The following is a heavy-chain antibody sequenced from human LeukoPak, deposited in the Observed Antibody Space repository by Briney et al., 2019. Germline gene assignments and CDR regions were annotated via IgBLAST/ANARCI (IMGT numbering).Heavy chain of an antibody. J-gene: IGHJ4*02. V-gene: IGHV3-23*01. CDR2: ISAADGDNT. D-gene: IGHD3-22*01. Sequence: GGSLRLSCVASGFTVSSKYMSWVRQAPGKGLEWVSVISAADGDNTYYADSVKGRFSISRDNSNYTLHLQMNSLRAEDTAVFYCAKFKGHYYYDSSGYCDNWGQGTLVTVSS. CDR1: GFTVSSKY. CDR3: AKFKGHYYYDSSGYCDN.